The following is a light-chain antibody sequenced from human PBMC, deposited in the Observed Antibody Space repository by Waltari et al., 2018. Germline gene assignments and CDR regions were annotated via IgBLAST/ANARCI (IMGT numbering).Light chain of an antibody. V-gene: IGLV2-14*03. CDR3: SSFTTRSTWV. J-gene: IGLJ3*02. CDR2: DVS. Sequence: QFALTQPASVSGSPGQSITISCTGTSSDIGTYDYVSWYQQHPGEAPKLILYDVSHRPSGVPNRFSGSKSANTASLTISGLQAEDESDYYCSSFTTRSTWVFGGGTKLTVL. CDR1: SSDIGTYDY.